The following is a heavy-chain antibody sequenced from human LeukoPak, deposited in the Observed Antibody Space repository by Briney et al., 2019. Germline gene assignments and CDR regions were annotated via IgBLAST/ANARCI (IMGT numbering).Heavy chain of an antibody. V-gene: IGHV4-4*07. CDR2: IYSTGSI. J-gene: IGHJ4*02. CDR3: ARQIASVGTAGFNF. Sequence: SETLSLTCTVWIGFISIYYWICIRQPAGRGLVWIGRIYSTGSINYKSSLKSRVTMSVDTSKNQFSLRLRSVTAADTAVYYCARQIASVGTAGFNFGGQGALVTVSS. D-gene: IGHD6-13*01. CDR1: IGFISIYY.